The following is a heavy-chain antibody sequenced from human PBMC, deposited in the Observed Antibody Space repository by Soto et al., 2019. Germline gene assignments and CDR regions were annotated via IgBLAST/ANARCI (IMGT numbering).Heavy chain of an antibody. J-gene: IGHJ3*02. Sequence: EVQLVESGGGLVQPGRSLRLSCAASGFTFDDHAMHWVRQGPGKGLEWVSSITWNSNNIIYADSVKGRFTMSRDNAKNSLYLQMSSLRAEDTALYYCAKDIRSGSYYVGFDIWGQGTMVTVSS. D-gene: IGHD1-26*01. CDR3: AKDIRSGSYYVGFDI. CDR2: ITWNSNNI. CDR1: GFTFDDHA. V-gene: IGHV3-9*01.